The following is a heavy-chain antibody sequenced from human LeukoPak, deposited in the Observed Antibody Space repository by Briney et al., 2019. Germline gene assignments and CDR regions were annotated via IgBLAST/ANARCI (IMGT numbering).Heavy chain of an antibody. CDR2: ISSSSSTI. J-gene: IGHJ6*03. CDR3: ARDGYDFWSGYYTIFYYYYYMDV. V-gene: IGHV3-48*01. D-gene: IGHD3-3*01. CDR1: GFTLSSYS. Sequence: GGSLRLSCAASGFTLSSYSMNWVRQAPGKGLEWVSYISSSSSTIYYADSVKGRFTISRDNAKNSLYLQMNSLRAEDTAVYYCARDGYDFWSGYYTIFYYYYYMDVWGKGTTVTVSS.